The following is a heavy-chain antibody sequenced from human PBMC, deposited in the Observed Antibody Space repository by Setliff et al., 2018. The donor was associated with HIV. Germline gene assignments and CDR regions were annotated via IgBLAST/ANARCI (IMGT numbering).Heavy chain of an antibody. V-gene: IGHV1-2*02. CDR1: GYTFTDNF. D-gene: IGHD1-1*01. Sequence: GASVKVSCKASGYTFTDNFIHWVRQAPGQGLEWMGWIGPRHADTRIAQTFQGRVTMTRDTSINTAYMEFSSLRSDDTAVYYCARQLSNSLESWGQGTLVTVSS. CDR3: ARQLSNSLES. J-gene: IGHJ4*02. CDR2: IGPRHADT.